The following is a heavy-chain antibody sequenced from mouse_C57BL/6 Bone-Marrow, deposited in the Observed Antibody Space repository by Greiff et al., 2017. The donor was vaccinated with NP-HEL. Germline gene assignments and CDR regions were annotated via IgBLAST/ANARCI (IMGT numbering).Heavy chain of an antibody. Sequence: DVHLVESGGGLVQPGGSMKLSCAASGFTFSSYAMSWVRQTPEKRLEWVATISDGGSYTYYPDNVKGRFTISRDNAKNNLYLQRSHLKSEDTAMYYCARWGYYGSSPYWYFDVWGTGTTVTVSS. CDR1: GFTFSSYA. CDR3: ARWGYYGSSPYWYFDV. V-gene: IGHV5-4*01. J-gene: IGHJ1*03. D-gene: IGHD1-1*01. CDR2: ISDGGSYT.